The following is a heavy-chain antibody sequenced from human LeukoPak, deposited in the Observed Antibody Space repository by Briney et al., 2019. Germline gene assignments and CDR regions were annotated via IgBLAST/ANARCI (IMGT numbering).Heavy chain of an antibody. CDR2: IHSSGST. V-gene: IGHV4-31*03. Sequence: SQTLSLTCTVSSGSISSGTYYWSWIRQHPGKGLEWIGYIHSSGSTYYNPSLKSRVTISEDTSKNTFSLKLSSVTAADTAVYYCAREGGPFRPLDYSGQGTLVIVSS. J-gene: IGHJ4*02. CDR1: SGSISSGTYY. D-gene: IGHD2/OR15-2a*01. CDR3: AREGGPFRPLDY.